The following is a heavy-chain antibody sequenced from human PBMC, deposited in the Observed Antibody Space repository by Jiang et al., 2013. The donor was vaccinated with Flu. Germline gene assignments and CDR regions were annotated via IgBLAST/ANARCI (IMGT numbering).Heavy chain of an antibody. Sequence: GAEVKKPGASVKVSCKASGYTFTSYYMHWVRQAPGQGLEWMGIINPSGGSTSYAQKFQGRVTMTRDTSTSTVYMELSSLRSEDTAVYYCARDLVTTVTTGGSRYYYYYGMDVWGQG. D-gene: IGHD4-11*01. CDR3: ARDLVTTVTTGGSRYYYYYGMDV. CDR1: GYTFTSYY. J-gene: IGHJ6*02. CDR2: INPSGGST. V-gene: IGHV1-46*01.